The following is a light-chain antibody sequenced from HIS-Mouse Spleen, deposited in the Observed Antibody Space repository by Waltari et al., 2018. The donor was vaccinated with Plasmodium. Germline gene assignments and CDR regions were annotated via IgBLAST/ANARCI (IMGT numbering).Light chain of an antibody. Sequence: EIVMTQSPATLSVSPGERATLSCRASQSVSSNLAWYQQKPGQAPRLLIYGASPKANGIPARFSGRGFGTEFTLTISSMQSEDFAVYYCQQYNNWPYTFGQGTKLEIK. V-gene: IGKV3-15*01. CDR2: GAS. CDR1: QSVSSN. CDR3: QQYNNWPYT. J-gene: IGKJ2*01.